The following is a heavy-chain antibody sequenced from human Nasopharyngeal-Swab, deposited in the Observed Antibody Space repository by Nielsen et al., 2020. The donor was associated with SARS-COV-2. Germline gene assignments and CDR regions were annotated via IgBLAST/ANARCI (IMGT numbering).Heavy chain of an antibody. V-gene: IGHV5-51*01. J-gene: IGHJ4*02. CDR1: GYYFSTYW. CDR2: IYLGDSTP. CDR3: ARLYGGYVDY. D-gene: IGHD4/OR15-4a*01. Sequence: GESLKISCQGSGYYFSTYWIGWVRQMPGRGLEWMGIIYLGDSTPRYRPSFQGQVTISADKSSTAYLQWSSLKASDTAMYFCARLYGGYVDYWGQGTLVTVSS.